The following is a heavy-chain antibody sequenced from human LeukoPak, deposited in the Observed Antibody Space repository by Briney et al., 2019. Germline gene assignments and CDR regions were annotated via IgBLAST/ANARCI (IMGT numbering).Heavy chain of an antibody. CDR3: ARAETYSSGWYDPFFDY. J-gene: IGHJ4*02. CDR2: IYHSGNS. Sequence: PSETLSLTCTVSTYSISSGYYWGWIRRPPGKGLEWIGSIYHSGNSYYNPSLKSRVTISVDTSKNQFSLKLRSVTAADTAVYDCARAETYSSGWYDPFFDYWGQGTLVTVST. CDR1: TYSISSGYY. D-gene: IGHD6-19*01. V-gene: IGHV4-38-2*02.